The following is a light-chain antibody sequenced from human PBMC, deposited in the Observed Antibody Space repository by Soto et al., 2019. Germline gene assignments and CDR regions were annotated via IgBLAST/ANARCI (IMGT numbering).Light chain of an antibody. CDR1: QDVGHY. CDR2: DAS. J-gene: IGKJ3*01. CDR3: QQRFSWRS. V-gene: IGKV3D-11*01. Sequence: IVLAQSPATLSLSPGERATLSCRPSQDVGHYLAWYQQRPGQAPRLLIYDASNRATGIPARFSGSGSGTDFTLTISSLEPEDFAVYYCQQRFSWRSFGPGTRVDFK.